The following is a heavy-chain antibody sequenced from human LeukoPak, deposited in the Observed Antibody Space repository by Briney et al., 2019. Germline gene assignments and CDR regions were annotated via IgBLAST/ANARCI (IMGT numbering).Heavy chain of an antibody. CDR2: IYYSGGT. CDR3: ARGKLDVVAFDI. CDR1: GGSISSYC. V-gene: IGHV4-59*08. D-gene: IGHD1-1*01. J-gene: IGHJ3*02. Sequence: SETLSLTCAVSGGSISSYCWSWIRQPPGKGLEWIGYIYYSGGTNYNPSLKSRVTISVDTSKNQFSLKLSSVTAADTAVYYCARGKLDVVAFDIWGQGTMVTVSS.